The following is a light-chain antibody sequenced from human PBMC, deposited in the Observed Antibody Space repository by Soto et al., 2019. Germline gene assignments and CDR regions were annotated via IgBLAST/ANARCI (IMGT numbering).Light chain of an antibody. CDR1: SSDVGLYNY. CDR2: DVT. V-gene: IGLV2-14*01. Sequence: QSVLTQPASVTGFPGQSIAISCTGTSSDVGLYNYVSWYQQHPDKVPKLIIYDVTNRPSGVSDRFSGSKSGNTASLTISGLQADDEADYYCSSFTTSSTYVFGTGTKAPS. CDR3: SSFTTSSTYV. J-gene: IGLJ1*01.